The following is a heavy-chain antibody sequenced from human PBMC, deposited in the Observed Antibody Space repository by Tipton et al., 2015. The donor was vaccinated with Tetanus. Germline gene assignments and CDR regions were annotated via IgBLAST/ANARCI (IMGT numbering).Heavy chain of an antibody. CDR2: VSDDGGDE. CDR1: GFTFSDYY. V-gene: IGHV3-30*18. Sequence: SLRLSCAASGFTFSDYYMSWIRQAPGKGLEWVGVVSDDGGDEYYSDSVKGRVSISRDSSKNTVYLQMHSLRADDTAVYYCAKDFYDAKSGGSSIDGWGPGTQVTVSS. D-gene: IGHD5/OR15-5a*01. CDR3: AKDFYDAKSGGSSIDG. J-gene: IGHJ1*01.